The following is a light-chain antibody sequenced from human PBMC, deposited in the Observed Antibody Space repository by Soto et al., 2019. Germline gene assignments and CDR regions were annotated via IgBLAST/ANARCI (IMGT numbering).Light chain of an antibody. CDR1: QSVSTNY. CDR3: QQYGSSPSIT. V-gene: IGKV3-20*01. CDR2: GAS. Sequence: EIVLTQSPGTLSLSPGERATLSCRASQSVSTNYLAWYQQKPGRAPRLLIYGASSRVTGIPGRFSGSGSGTDSTLTISRLEPEDFAVYYCQQYGSSPSITFGQGTRQEIK. J-gene: IGKJ5*01.